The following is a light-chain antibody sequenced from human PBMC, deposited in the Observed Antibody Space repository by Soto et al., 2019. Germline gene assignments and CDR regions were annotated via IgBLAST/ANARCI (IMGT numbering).Light chain of an antibody. CDR1: QSVGNN. CDR3: QQYNSYS. CDR2: GAS. Sequence: EILMTHSPATLSVSPCERATLSCRASQSVGNNLAWYQQKPGQAPRLLIHGASTRATGIPARFSGSGSGTEFTLTISGLQPDDFATYYCQQYNSYSFGQGTKVDIK. J-gene: IGKJ1*01. V-gene: IGKV3-15*01.